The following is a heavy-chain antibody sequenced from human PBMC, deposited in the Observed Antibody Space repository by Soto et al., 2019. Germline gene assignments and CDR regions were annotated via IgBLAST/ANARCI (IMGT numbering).Heavy chain of an antibody. D-gene: IGHD6-13*01. Sequence: GASVKVSCKASGYTFSSYAMHWVRQAPGQRLEWMGWISACNGNTNYAQKLQGRVTMTTDTSTSTAYMELRSLRSDDTAVYYCARVERAAARSKSNYYYYGMDVWGQGTTVTVSS. CDR1: GYTFSSYA. J-gene: IGHJ6*02. CDR3: ARVERAAARSKSNYYYYGMDV. CDR2: ISACNGNT. V-gene: IGHV1-18*01.